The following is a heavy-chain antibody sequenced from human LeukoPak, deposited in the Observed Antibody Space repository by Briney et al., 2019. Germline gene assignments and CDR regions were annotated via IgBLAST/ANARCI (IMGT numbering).Heavy chain of an antibody. D-gene: IGHD3-3*01. CDR2: INPSGGST. J-gene: IGHJ4*02. V-gene: IGHV1-46*01. CDR3: ARGGATIFGVVHDSPPNDY. Sequence: ASVKVSCKASGYTFTSYYMHWVRQAPGQGLEWMGVINPSGGSTSYAQKFQGRVTMTSDTSTSTVYMELSSLRSEDTAVYYCARGGATIFGVVHDSPPNDYWGQGTLVTVSS. CDR1: GYTFTSYY.